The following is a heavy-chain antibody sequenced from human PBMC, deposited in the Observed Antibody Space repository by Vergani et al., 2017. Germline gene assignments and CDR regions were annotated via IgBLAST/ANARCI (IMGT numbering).Heavy chain of an antibody. D-gene: IGHD3-22*01. Sequence: QVSLVESGGGVVQPGRSLTLTCSASGFGFKNFAMHWVRQAPGKGLEWVATISKDGTHDYYEPSVRGGFAVSRDNFKNKMYLQMDRLTTDDTAVYFCARNVTDIFVSSGYYSHLLYYWGQGILVTVSS. CDR2: ISKDGTHD. V-gene: IGHV3-30*03. CDR1: GFGFKNFA. J-gene: IGHJ4*02. CDR3: ARNVTDIFVSSGYYSHLLYY.